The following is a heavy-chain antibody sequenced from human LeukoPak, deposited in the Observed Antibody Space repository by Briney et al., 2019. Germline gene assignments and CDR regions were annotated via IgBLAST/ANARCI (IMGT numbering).Heavy chain of an antibody. J-gene: IGHJ4*02. CDR2: ISDRGDNK. V-gene: IGHV3-23*01. Sequence: GGSLRLSCAASGFTFSSHAMSWVRQAPGKGLEWVSAISDRGDNKQYTDSVKGWLTISRDNSKNTLYLQMNSLRADDTAVYYCAKSSRYGTGWYGRIDYWGQGTLVTVS. D-gene: IGHD6-19*01. CDR1: GFTFSSHA. CDR3: AKSSRYGTGWYGRIDY.